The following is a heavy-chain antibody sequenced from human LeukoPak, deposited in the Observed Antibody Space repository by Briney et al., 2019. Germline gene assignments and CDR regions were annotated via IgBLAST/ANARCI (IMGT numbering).Heavy chain of an antibody. Sequence: GGSLRLSCAASGFTVSSNYISWVRQAPGKGLEWVSVIYSGGSTYYADSVKGRFTISRDNSKNTLYLQMNSLRAEDTAVYYCARINYDFWSKDYYYMDVWGKGTTVTVSS. V-gene: IGHV3-66*02. CDR3: ARINYDFWSKDYYYMDV. CDR2: IYSGGST. D-gene: IGHD3-3*01. CDR1: GFTVSSNY. J-gene: IGHJ6*03.